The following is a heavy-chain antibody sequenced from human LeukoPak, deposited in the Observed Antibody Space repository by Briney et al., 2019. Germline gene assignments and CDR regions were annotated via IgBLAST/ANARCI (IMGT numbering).Heavy chain of an antibody. Sequence: SETLSPTCTVSGGSISSSSYYWGWIRQPPGKGLEWIGSIYYSGSTYYNPSLKSRVTISVDTSKNQFSLKLSSVTAADTAVYYCATGKYTLLPDIWGQGTMVTVSS. V-gene: IGHV4-39*07. D-gene: IGHD1-1*01. CDR1: GGSISSSSYY. J-gene: IGHJ3*02. CDR3: ATGKYTLLPDI. CDR2: IYYSGST.